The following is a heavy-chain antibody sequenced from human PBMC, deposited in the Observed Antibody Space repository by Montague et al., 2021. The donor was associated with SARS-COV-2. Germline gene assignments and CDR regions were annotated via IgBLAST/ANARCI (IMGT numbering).Heavy chain of an antibody. V-gene: IGHV4-34*01. CDR1: GGSFIGYY. D-gene: IGHD3-22*01. CDR2: INHSGST. J-gene: IGHJ4*02. CDR3: ARAILDVTMIIVVMTGVEHYFDF. Sequence: SETLSLTCAVYGGSFIGYYWSWIRQPPGKGLEWIGDINHSGSTNYNPSLKSRVSISVDTSKNQFSLKLRSVTAADTAVYYCARAILDVTMIIVVMTGVEHYFDFWGQGTLVTVSS.